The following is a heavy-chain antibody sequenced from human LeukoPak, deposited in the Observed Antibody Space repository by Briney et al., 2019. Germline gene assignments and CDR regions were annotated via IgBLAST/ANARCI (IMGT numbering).Heavy chain of an antibody. Sequence: GGSLRLSCAASGFTFSSYWMSWVRQAPGKGLEWAANIKQDGSEKYYVDSVKGRFTISRDNAKNSLYLQMNSLRAEDTAVYYCARDGWDYYDSSGYSGASFDIWGQGTMVTVSS. D-gene: IGHD3-22*01. CDR3: ARDGWDYYDSSGYSGASFDI. CDR2: IKQDGSEK. J-gene: IGHJ3*02. CDR1: GFTFSSYW. V-gene: IGHV3-7*01.